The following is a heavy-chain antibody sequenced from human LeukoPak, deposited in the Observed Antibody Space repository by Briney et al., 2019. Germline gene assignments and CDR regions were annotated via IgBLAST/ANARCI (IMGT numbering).Heavy chain of an antibody. V-gene: IGHV3-7*01. CDR1: GFTFSSYW. CDR2: INQGASEK. CDR3: ARAPYYLLPDS. Sequence: GGSLRLSCGASGFTFSSYWMSWVRQAPGKGLEWVANINQGASEKYYVDSVKGRFTISRDNAKNSLYLQTNSLRVEDTAVYYCARAPYYLLPDSWGQGTLVTVPS. J-gene: IGHJ4*02. D-gene: IGHD3-10*01.